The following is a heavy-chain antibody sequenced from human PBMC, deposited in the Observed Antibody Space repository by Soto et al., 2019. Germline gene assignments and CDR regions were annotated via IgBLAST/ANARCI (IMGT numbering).Heavy chain of an antibody. CDR1: GFSFSTYN. D-gene: IGHD2-2*01. CDR3: AKDLIVVVPAAGYYYYYGMDV. Sequence: ESGGGVVQPGWSLRLSCAASGFSFSTYNMHWVRQAPGKGLEWVAVISYDGSNKYYADSVKGRFTISRDKSKNTLYLQMNSLRVEDTAVYYCAKDLIVVVPAAGYYYYYGMDVWGQGTTVTVSS. J-gene: IGHJ6*02. V-gene: IGHV3-30*18. CDR2: ISYDGSNK.